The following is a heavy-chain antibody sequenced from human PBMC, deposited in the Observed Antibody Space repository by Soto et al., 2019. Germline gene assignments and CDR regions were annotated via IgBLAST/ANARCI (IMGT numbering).Heavy chain of an antibody. CDR1: GGTFNNHA. Sequence: QVQLVQSGAEVKKPGSSVKVSCKASGGTFNNHAINWVRQAPGQGLEWMGGIIPIFGTSNYAQKFQGRVTITADESTRTVNMHLSSLRSEDTAVYFCARGYYSGSNPSSFDYWGQGTLVAVSS. CDR3: ARGYYSGSNPSSFDY. V-gene: IGHV1-69*01. D-gene: IGHD1-26*01. J-gene: IGHJ4*02. CDR2: IIPIFGTS.